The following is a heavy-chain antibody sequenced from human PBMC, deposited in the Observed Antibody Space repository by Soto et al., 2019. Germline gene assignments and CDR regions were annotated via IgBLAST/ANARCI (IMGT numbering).Heavy chain of an antibody. V-gene: IGHV1-69*12. D-gene: IGHD3-10*01. CDR3: ARGRDERFGRYYYGLDV. CDR1: GGTFSSYV. Sequence: QVQLVQSGAEVKKPGTSVKVSCKGSGGTFSSYVISWVRQAPGQGLEWMGGIIPKFGTTKYAQKFQGRVTLTADESTIIVYMELSSLRSEDTAVYYCARGRDERFGRYYYGLDVWGQGTTVTVS. CDR2: IIPKFGTT. J-gene: IGHJ6*02.